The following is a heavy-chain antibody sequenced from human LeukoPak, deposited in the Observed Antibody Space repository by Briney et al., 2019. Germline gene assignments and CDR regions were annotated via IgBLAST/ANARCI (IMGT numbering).Heavy chain of an antibody. J-gene: IGHJ6*03. D-gene: IGHD3-3*01. CDR1: GYTFTSYD. CDR2: MNPNSGNT. CDR3: ARSGDFWSGYYWDAYYYYYMDV. Sequence: ASVKVSCKASGYTFTSYDIDWVRQATGQGLEWMGWMNPNSGNTGYAQKFQGRVTMTRNTSTSTAYMELSSLRSEDTAVYYCARSGDFWSGYYWDAYYYYYMDVWGKGTTVTVSS. V-gene: IGHV1-8*01.